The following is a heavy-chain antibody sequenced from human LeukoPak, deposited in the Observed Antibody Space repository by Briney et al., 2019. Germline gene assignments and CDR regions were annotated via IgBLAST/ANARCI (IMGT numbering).Heavy chain of an antibody. V-gene: IGHV4-39*07. CDR3: ARGLTIAVAYDY. D-gene: IGHD6-19*01. Sequence: PSETLSLTCTVSGGSISSSSYYWGWIRQPPGKGLEWIGSIYFSGSTHYNPSLKSRVTISVDTSKNQFSLKLNSVTAADTAVYYCARGLTIAVAYDYWGQGTLVTVSS. CDR1: GGSISSSSYY. CDR2: IYFSGST. J-gene: IGHJ4*02.